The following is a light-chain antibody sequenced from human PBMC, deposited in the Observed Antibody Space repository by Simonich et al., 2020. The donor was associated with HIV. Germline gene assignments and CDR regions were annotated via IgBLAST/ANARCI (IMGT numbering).Light chain of an antibody. Sequence: DIVMTQSPDSLAVSLGERATINCKSSQSVLYSSNNKNYLAWYQQKPGQPPKLLIYWASTRESGVPDRFRGSGSGTDFTLTISSLHAEDVAVYYCQQYYSSPRTFGQGTKVEIK. J-gene: IGKJ1*01. CDR2: WAS. CDR3: QQYYSSPRT. V-gene: IGKV4-1*01. CDR1: QSVLYSSNNKNY.